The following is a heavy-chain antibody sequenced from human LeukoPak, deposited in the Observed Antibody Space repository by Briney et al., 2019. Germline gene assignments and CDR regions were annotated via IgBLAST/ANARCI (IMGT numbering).Heavy chain of an antibody. CDR1: GFTVSSNY. D-gene: IGHD3-10*01. J-gene: IGHJ5*02. Sequence: GGSLRLSCAASGFTVSSNYMSWVRQAPGKGLEWVSVIYSGGSTYYADSVKGRFTISRDNSKNTLYLQMNSLRAEDTAVYYCAREGITMVRGALDPWGQGTLVTVSS. CDR3: AREGITMVRGALDP. V-gene: IGHV3-66*01. CDR2: IYSGGST.